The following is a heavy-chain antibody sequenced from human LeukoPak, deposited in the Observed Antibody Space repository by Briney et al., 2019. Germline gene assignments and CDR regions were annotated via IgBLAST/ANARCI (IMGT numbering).Heavy chain of an antibody. CDR1: GFTFSSYS. CDR3: ARDWGSTVTV. CDR2: ISSSSSYI. J-gene: IGHJ4*02. Sequence: GGSLRLPCAASGFTFSSYSMNWVRQAPGKGLEWVSSISSSSSYIYYADSVKGRFTISRDNAKNSLYLQMNSLRAEDTAVYYCARDWGSTVTVWGQGTLVTVSS. D-gene: IGHD4-11*01. V-gene: IGHV3-21*01.